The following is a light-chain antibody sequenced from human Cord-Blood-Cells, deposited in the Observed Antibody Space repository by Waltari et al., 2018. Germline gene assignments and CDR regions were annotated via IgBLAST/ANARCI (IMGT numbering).Light chain of an antibody. CDR2: EVS. CDR1: SSDVGSYNR. CDR3: NSYTSSSTYV. Sequence: QSALTQPPSVSGSPGQSVTISCTGPSSDVGSYNRVSWYQQPPGTAPKLMIYEVSNRPSGVPDRFSGSKSGNTASLTISGLQAEDEADYYCNSYTSSSTYVFGTGTKVTVL. J-gene: IGLJ1*01. V-gene: IGLV2-18*02.